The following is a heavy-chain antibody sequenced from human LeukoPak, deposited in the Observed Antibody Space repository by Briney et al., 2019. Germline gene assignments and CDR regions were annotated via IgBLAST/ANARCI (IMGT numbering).Heavy chain of an antibody. D-gene: IGHD2-15*01. Sequence: GASVKVCCKASAYTFTSYDINWVRQATGQGLEWMGWMNPNSGNTGYAQKFQGRVTITRNTSISTAYMELSSLRSQDTAVYYCARGGLLPLDYWGQGTLVTVSS. V-gene: IGHV1-8*03. CDR2: MNPNSGNT. J-gene: IGHJ4*02. CDR3: ARGGLLPLDY. CDR1: AYTFTSYD.